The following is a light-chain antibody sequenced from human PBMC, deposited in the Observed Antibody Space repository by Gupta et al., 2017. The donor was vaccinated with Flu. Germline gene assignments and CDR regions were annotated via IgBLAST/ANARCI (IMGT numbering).Light chain of an antibody. Sequence: KTARSTVEGNNIVSNSVYCYQQRPGQAPVLVVYDDSDRPSGTPDRFSGSTSGNTATLTVSVVEAGDEADYYYQVWDTSSGNSWVFGGGTKLTVL. CDR2: DDS. CDR3: QVWDTSSGNSWV. V-gene: IGLV3-21*03. J-gene: IGLJ3*02. CDR1: NIVSNS.